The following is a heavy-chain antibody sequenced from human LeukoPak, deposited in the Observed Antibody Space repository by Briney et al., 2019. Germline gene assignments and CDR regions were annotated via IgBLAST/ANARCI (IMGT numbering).Heavy chain of an antibody. CDR2: IIPIFGTA. D-gene: IGHD3-10*01. J-gene: IGHJ6*03. CDR1: GGTFSSYA. Sequence: GSSVKVSCKASGGTFSSYAISWVRQAPGQGLEWMGGIIPIFGTANYAQKLQGRVTITADESTSAAYMELSSLRPEDTAVYYCAGSEVITMVRGVIIRDYYYYYMDVWGKGTTVTVSS. V-gene: IGHV1-69*01. CDR3: AGSEVITMVRGVIIRDYYYYYMDV.